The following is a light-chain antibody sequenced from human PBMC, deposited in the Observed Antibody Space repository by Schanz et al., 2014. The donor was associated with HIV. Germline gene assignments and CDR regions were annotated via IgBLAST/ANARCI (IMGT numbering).Light chain of an antibody. CDR2: GAS. CDR1: QSVSSSY. CDR3: QQYGSSPRT. J-gene: IGKJ1*01. Sequence: EIVLTQSPGTLSLSPGERATLSCRASQSVSSSYLAWYQQKPGQAPRLLIYGASSRATGIPDRFSGSGSGXXFTLTISRLEPEDXXVYYCQQYGSSPRTFGQGTKVEIK. V-gene: IGKV3-20*01.